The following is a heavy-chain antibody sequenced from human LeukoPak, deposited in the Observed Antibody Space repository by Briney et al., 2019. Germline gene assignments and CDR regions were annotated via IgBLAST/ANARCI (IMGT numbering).Heavy chain of an antibody. J-gene: IGHJ4*02. CDR1: GGSFSGYY. V-gene: IGHV4-34*01. CDR3: ASRTIFGVVPYRDY. CDR2: INHSGST. D-gene: IGHD3-3*01. Sequence: SETLSLTCAVYGGSFSGYYWSWIRQPPGKGLEWIGEINHSGSTNYNPSLKSRVTISVDTSKNQFSLKLSSVTAADTAVYYCASRTIFGVVPYRDYWGQGTLVTVSS.